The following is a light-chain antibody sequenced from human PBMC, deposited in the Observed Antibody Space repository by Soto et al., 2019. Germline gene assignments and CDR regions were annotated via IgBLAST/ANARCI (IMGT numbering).Light chain of an antibody. J-gene: IGKJ2*01. CDR3: QQANSFPRT. V-gene: IGKV1-12*01. CDR1: QGINNW. Sequence: DIQMTQSPSSVSASVGDRVTITCRASQGINNWLAWHQQKPGKAPKLLIYAASSLQSGVPSRFSGSGSGTDFTLTISSLQPEDFATYYCQQANSFPRTFGQGTKLEIK. CDR2: AAS.